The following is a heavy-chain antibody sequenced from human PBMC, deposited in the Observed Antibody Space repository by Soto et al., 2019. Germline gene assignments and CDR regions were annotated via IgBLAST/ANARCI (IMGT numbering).Heavy chain of an antibody. V-gene: IGHV1-69*06. J-gene: IGHJ6*01. CDR3: ASTAEDYYYYYGMDV. D-gene: IGHD2-21*02. CDR1: GGTFSSYA. Sequence: SVNGYFKTSGGTFSSYAISLGRQAPGQGLEWMGGIIPIFGTANYAQKFQGRVTITADKSTSTAYMELSSLRSEDTAAYYCASTAEDYYYYYGMDVWGQGTTVTVSS. CDR2: IIPIFGTA.